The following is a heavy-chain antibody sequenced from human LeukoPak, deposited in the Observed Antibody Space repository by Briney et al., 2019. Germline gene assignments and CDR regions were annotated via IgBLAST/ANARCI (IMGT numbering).Heavy chain of an antibody. Sequence: GGSLRLSCAASGFTFDDYAMHWVRQAPGKGLEWVSGISWNSGSIGYADSVKGRFTISRDNSKNTLYLQMNSLRAEDTAVYYCAKGAVEMATIPPYFDYWGQGTLVTVSS. CDR3: AKGAVEMATIPPYFDY. CDR2: ISWNSGSI. CDR1: GFTFDDYA. D-gene: IGHD5-24*01. V-gene: IGHV3-9*01. J-gene: IGHJ4*02.